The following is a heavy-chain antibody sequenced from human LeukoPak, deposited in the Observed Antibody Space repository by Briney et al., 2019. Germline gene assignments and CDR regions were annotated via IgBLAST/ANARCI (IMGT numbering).Heavy chain of an antibody. CDR3: AREDRGGINFDY. D-gene: IGHD3-16*01. CDR1: GFTFSSYS. Sequence: VKPGGSLRLSCAASGFTFSSYSMNWVRQAPGKGLEWVSSISSSSSYIYYADSVKGRFTISRDNAKNSLYLQMNSLRAEDTAVYYCAREDRGGINFDYWGQGTLVTVSS. CDR2: ISSSSSYI. V-gene: IGHV3-21*01. J-gene: IGHJ4*02.